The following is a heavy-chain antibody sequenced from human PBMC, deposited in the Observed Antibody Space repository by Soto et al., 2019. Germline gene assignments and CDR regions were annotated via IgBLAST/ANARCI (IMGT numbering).Heavy chain of an antibody. CDR3: ATHDFRGTSGTT. D-gene: IGHD1-1*01. CDR1: GFSFSRYA. J-gene: IGHJ4*02. V-gene: IGHV3-23*01. Sequence: PGGSLRLSCIASGFSFSRYAMGWVRQTPGKGLEWVSVISSIGGIIHYVESVKGRFTIYRDNSKNTLFLQMNSLRAEDTAVYNCATHDFRGTSGTTWGQGTQVTVSS. CDR2: ISSIGGII.